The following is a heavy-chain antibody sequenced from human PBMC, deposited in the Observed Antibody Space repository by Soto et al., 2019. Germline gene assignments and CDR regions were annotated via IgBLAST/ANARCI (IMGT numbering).Heavy chain of an antibody. CDR1: GYTFTSYV. Sequence: QVQLVQSGAEVKKPGASVKVSCKASGYTFTSYVISWVRQAPGQGLEWMGWISAYNGRTNDAQKLQVRVTMTTDTSTSTSYLELRSLRSDCTTGYYCARRDYPLDYWGQGTLVTVSS. V-gene: IGHV1-18*01. CDR2: ISAYNGRT. J-gene: IGHJ4*02. D-gene: IGHD4-17*01. CDR3: ARRDYPLDY.